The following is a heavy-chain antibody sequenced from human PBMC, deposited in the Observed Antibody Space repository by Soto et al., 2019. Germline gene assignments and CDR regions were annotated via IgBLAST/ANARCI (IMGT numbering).Heavy chain of an antibody. CDR1: GFTFSSYA. CDR3: ARGAPKGGNPFDY. V-gene: IGHV3-30-3*01. CDR2: ISYDGSNK. D-gene: IGHD1-1*01. Sequence: GGSLRLSCAASGFTFSSYAMHWVRQAPGKGLEWVAVISYDGSNKYYADSVKGRFTISRDNSKNTLYLQMNSLRAEDTAVYYCARGAPKGGNPFDYWGQGTLVTVSS. J-gene: IGHJ4*02.